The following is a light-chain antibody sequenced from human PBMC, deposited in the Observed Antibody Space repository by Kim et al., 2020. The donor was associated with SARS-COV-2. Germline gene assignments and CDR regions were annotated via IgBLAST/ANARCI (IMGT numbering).Light chain of an antibody. CDR3: QHRGT. V-gene: IGKV4-1*01. CDR1: QSVLHSSNNKNY. Sequence: LGERATINCQSSQSVLHSSNNKNYLAWYQHKPGQPPKVLIYWASTRESGVPDRFSGSGSGTDFTLTISGLQAEDVAVYYCQHRGTFGQGTKVDIK. CDR2: WAS. J-gene: IGKJ1*01.